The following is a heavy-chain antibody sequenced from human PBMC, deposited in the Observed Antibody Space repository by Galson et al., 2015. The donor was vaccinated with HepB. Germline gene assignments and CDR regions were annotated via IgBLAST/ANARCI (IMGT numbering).Heavy chain of an antibody. J-gene: IGHJ3*02. CDR3: ARMRHYYDSSGFHAFYI. V-gene: IGHV2-70*11. D-gene: IGHD3-22*01. CDR1: GFSLRTSGMC. CDR2: IDWDDDK. Sequence: PALVKPTQTLTLTCTFSGFSLRTSGMCVSWISQPPGKALEWLARIDWDDDKYYSTSLKTRLTISKDTSKNQVVLTMTNMDPVDTATCYCARMRHYYDSSGFHAFYIWGQGTMVTVSS.